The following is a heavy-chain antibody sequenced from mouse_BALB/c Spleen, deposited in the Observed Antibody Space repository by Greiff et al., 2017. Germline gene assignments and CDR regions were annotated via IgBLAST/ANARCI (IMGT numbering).Heavy chain of an antibody. CDR2: ISSGGSYT. Sequence: EVQLVESGGGLVKPGGSLKLSCAASGFTFSSYAMSWVRQTPEKRLEWVATISSGGSYTYYPDSVKGRFTISRDNAKNTLYLQMSSLRSEDTAMYYCARALTTATWFAYWGQGTLVTVSA. CDR1: GFTFSSYA. CDR3: ARALTTATWFAY. J-gene: IGHJ3*01. D-gene: IGHD1-2*01. V-gene: IGHV5-9-3*01.